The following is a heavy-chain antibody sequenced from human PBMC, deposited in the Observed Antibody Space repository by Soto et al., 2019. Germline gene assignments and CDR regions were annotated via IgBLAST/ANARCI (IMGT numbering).Heavy chain of an antibody. J-gene: IGHJ6*02. Sequence: SVKVSCKASGGTFSSYAISWVRQAPGQGLEWMGGIIPIFGTANYAQKFQGRVTITADESTSTTYMELSSLRSEDTAVYYCARGALTYDSSGYSYGMDVWGQGTTVTVSS. CDR2: IIPIFGTA. CDR3: ARGALTYDSSGYSYGMDV. V-gene: IGHV1-69*13. D-gene: IGHD3-22*01. CDR1: GGTFSSYA.